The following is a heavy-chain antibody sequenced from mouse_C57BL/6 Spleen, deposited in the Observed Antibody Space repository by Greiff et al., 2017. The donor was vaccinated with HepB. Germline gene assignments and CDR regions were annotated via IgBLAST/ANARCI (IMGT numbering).Heavy chain of an antibody. CDR1: GYTFTDYY. D-gene: IGHD1-1*01. J-gene: IGHJ1*03. V-gene: IGHV1-26*01. CDR3: ARSKDYGSTWYFDV. Sequence: EVQLQQSGPELVKPGASVKISCKASGYTFTDYYMNWVKQSHGKSLEWIGDINPNNGGTSYNQKFKGKATLTVDKSSSTAYMELRSLTSEDSAVYYCARSKDYGSTWYFDVWGTGTTVTVSS. CDR2: INPNNGGT.